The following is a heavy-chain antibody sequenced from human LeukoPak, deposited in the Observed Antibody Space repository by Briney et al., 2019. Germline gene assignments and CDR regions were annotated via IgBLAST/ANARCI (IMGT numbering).Heavy chain of an antibody. CDR1: GGSISSYY. J-gene: IGHJ3*02. CDR3: ARCITMSDAFDI. CDR2: IYYSGST. V-gene: IGHV4-59*01. D-gene: IGHD3-22*01. Sequence: SETLSLTCTVSGGSISSYYWSWIRQPPGKGLEWIGYIYYSGSTNYNPSLKSRVTISVDTSKNQFSLKLSPVTAADTAVYYCARCITMSDAFDIWGQGTMVTVSS.